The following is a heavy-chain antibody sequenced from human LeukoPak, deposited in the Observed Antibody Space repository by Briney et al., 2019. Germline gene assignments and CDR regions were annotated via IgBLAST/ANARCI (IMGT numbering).Heavy chain of an antibody. CDR1: GFTVSSNY. Sequence: GGSLRLSCAASGFTVSSNYMSWVRQAPGKGLEWVSAISGSGGSTYYADSVKGRFTISRDNSKNTLYLQMNSLRAEDTAVYYCAKLGILNYYDSSGLDYWGQGTLVTVSS. V-gene: IGHV3-23*01. D-gene: IGHD3-22*01. CDR2: ISGSGGST. CDR3: AKLGILNYYDSSGLDY. J-gene: IGHJ4*02.